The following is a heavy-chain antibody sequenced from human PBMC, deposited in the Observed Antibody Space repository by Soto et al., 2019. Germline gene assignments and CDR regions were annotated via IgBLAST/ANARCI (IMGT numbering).Heavy chain of an antibody. Sequence: QLQLQESGPGLVKPSETLSLTCTVSGGSISSGSYCWGGIRQPPGKGLEWIGSICYSGSTYYNPSLKSRVTVSVDTSKNQFSLELSSVTAADTAVYYCARHIPMSTRRIGGWFDPWGQGTLVTVSS. D-gene: IGHD2-21*01. CDR1: GGSISSGSYC. CDR2: ICYSGST. CDR3: ARHIPMSTRRIGGWFDP. J-gene: IGHJ5*02. V-gene: IGHV4-39*01.